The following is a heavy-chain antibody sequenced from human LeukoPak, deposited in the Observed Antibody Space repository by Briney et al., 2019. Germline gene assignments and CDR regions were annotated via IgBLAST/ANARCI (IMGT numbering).Heavy chain of an antibody. J-gene: IGHJ3*02. CDR1: GFTFSTFA. V-gene: IGHV3-23*01. D-gene: IGHD2-15*01. CDR3: AKDRVVVIAARDAFDI. Sequence: SGGSLRPSCAASGFTFSTFAMIWVRQPPGKGLEWVSSIFPSGGEIHYADSVKGRFTISRDNSKNTLYLQMNSLRVEDTAVYYCAKDRVVVIAARDAFDIWGQGTMVTVSS. CDR2: IFPSGGEI.